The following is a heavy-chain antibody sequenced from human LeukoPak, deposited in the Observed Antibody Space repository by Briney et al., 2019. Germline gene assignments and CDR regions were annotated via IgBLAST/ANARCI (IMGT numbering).Heavy chain of an antibody. V-gene: IGHV4-34*01. CDR2: INHSGST. J-gene: IGHJ4*02. CDR1: GGSFSGYY. D-gene: IGHD3-16*02. CDR3: ARDHYDYVWGSYRPFDY. Sequence: PSETLSLTCAVYGGSFSGYYWSWIRQPPGKGLECIGEINHSGSTNYNPSLKSRVTISVDTSKNQFSLKLSSVTAADTAVYYCARDHYDYVWGSYRPFDYWGQGTLVTVSS.